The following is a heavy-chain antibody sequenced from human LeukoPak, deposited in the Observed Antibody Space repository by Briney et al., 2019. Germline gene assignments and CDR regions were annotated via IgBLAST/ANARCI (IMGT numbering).Heavy chain of an antibody. CDR1: GFTFSDYY. J-gene: IGHJ4*02. CDR2: ISGSGHTI. CDR3: VRLVGSGSCSGGTCYSDY. V-gene: IGHV3-11*04. Sequence: GSLRLSCAASGFTFSDYYMSWLRQAPGKGPEWVAYISGSGHTIAYADSLKGRFTISRDNAKNSLYLQMNSLRDEDTAVYYCVRLVGSGSCSGGTCYSDYWGQGTLVTVSS. D-gene: IGHD2-15*01.